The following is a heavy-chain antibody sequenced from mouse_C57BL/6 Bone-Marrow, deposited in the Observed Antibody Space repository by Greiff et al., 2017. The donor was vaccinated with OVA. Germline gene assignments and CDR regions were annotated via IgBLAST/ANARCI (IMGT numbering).Heavy chain of an antibody. Sequence: RVESGAELVRPGSSVKLSCKDSYFAFMASAMHWVKQRPGHGLEWIGSFTMYSDATEYSENFKGKATLTANTSSSTAYMELSSLTSEDSAVYYCARSYSNHYYAMDYWGQGTSVTVSS. CDR2: FTMYSDAT. CDR1: YFAFMASA. V-gene: IGHV1-49*01. D-gene: IGHD2-5*01. J-gene: IGHJ4*01. CDR3: ARSYSNHYYAMDY.